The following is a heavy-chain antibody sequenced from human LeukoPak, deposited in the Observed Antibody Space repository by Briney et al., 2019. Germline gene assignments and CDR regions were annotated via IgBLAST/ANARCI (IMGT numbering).Heavy chain of an antibody. CDR3: AKDSQDTVVVPAGIDY. CDR2: INSDGSST. J-gene: IGHJ4*02. D-gene: IGHD2-2*01. Sequence: PGGSLRLSCAASGFTFSSYWMHWVRQAPGKGLVWVSRINSDGSSTSYADSVKGRFTISRDNSRNTLSLQMNSLRAEDTAVYYCAKDSQDTVVVPAGIDYWGQGTLVTVSS. CDR1: GFTFSSYW. V-gene: IGHV3-74*01.